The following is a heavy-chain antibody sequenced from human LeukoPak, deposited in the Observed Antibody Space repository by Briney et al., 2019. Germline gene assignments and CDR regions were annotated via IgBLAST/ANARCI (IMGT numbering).Heavy chain of an antibody. CDR3: ARGGYNALFFDY. CDR1: GGTFSSYA. CDR2: IIPIFGTA. Sequence: GASVKVSCKASGGTFSSYAISWVRQAPGQGLEWMGGIIPIFGTANYAQKFQGRVTITADESTSTAYMELSSLRSEDTAVYYCARGGYNALFFDYWGQGTLVTVSS. D-gene: IGHD5-24*01. V-gene: IGHV1-69*13. J-gene: IGHJ4*02.